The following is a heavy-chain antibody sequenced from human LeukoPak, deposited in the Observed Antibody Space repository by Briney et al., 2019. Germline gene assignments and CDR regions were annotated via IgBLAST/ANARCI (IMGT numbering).Heavy chain of an antibody. CDR3: ARAPGGSGRYGASDI. CDR1: GYTFTSYG. J-gene: IGHJ3*02. V-gene: IGHV1-18*01. Sequence: ASVKVSCKASGYTFTSYGISWVRQAPGQGLEWMGWSSAYNGNTNYAQKLQGRVTMTTDTSTSTVYMELRSLRSDDTAVYYCARAPGGSGRYGASDIWGQGTMVTVSS. CDR2: SSAYNGNT. D-gene: IGHD6-19*01.